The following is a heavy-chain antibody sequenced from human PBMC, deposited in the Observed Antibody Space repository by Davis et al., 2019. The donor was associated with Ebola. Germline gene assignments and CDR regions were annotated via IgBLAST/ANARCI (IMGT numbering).Heavy chain of an antibody. Sequence: GESLKISCSASGFIFRTSVMSWVRQAPGKGLEWVSTLGTSADTYYADSVKGRFTNSVQGRFTISRDNSKNTLYLQMNGLRVEDTAIYYCAKDTSNIWFDIWGQGTNVTVSS. V-gene: IGHV3-23*01. CDR1: GFIFRTSV. J-gene: IGHJ3*02. CDR2: LGTSADT. CDR3: AKDTSNIWFDI. D-gene: IGHD1-26*01.